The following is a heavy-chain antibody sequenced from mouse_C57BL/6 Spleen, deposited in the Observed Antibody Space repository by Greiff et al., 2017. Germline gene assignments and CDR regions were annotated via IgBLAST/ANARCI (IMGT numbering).Heavy chain of an antibody. CDR2: IHPTSGST. CDR3: ARSIITTVVATPYAMDY. J-gene: IGHJ4*01. V-gene: IGHV1-64*01. D-gene: IGHD1-1*01. CDR1: GYTFTSYW. Sequence: VQLQQPGAELVKPGASVKLSCKASGYTFTSYWMHWVKQRPGQGLEWIGMIHPTSGSTNYNEKFKSKATLTVDKSSSTAYMQLSSLTSEDSAVYYCARSIITTVVATPYAMDYWGQGTSVTVSS.